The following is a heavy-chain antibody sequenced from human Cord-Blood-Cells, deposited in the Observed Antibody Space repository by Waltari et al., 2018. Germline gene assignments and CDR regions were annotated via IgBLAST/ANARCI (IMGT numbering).Heavy chain of an antibody. Sequence: QVQLVQSGAEVKKPGASVKVSCKASGYTFTSYAMHWGRQAPGQRLEWMGWINAGNGKTKYSQKFQGRVTITRDTSASTAYMELSSLRSEDTAVYYCARKGFRELGAFDIWGQGTMVTVSS. CDR1: GYTFTSYA. D-gene: IGHD3-10*01. V-gene: IGHV1-3*01. J-gene: IGHJ3*02. CDR2: INAGNGKT. CDR3: ARKGFRELGAFDI.